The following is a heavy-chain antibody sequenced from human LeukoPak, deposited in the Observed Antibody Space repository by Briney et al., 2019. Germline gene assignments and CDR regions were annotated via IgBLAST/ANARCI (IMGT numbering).Heavy chain of an antibody. V-gene: IGHV1-18*01. CDR2: ISAYNGDT. D-gene: IGHD4-23*01. CDR1: GYTFTNYG. Sequence: ASVQVSCKASGYTFTNYGISWVRQAPGQGLELVGWISAYNGDTNYAQKFQGRVTLTTDTSTTTAYMELRSLRSDDTAVYYCARAGAAYGGDPTYWGQGTLVTVSS. CDR3: ARAGAAYGGDPTY. J-gene: IGHJ4*02.